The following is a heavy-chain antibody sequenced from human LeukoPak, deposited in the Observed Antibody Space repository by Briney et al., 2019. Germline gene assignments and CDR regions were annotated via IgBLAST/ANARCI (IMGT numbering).Heavy chain of an antibody. J-gene: IGHJ4*02. D-gene: IGHD2-2*01. CDR2: IYSGGTT. CDR1: GFTVSSNY. V-gene: IGHV3-53*01. Sequence: GGSLRLSCAASGFTVSSNYMSWVRQAPGKGLEWVSIIYSGGTTYYADSVKGRFTISRDISENTLYLQMNSLRAEDTAVYYCARQPTSHPFDLWGQGTLVTVSS. CDR3: ARQPTSHPFDL.